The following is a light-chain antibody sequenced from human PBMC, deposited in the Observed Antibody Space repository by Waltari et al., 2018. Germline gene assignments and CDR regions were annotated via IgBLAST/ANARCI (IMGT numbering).Light chain of an antibody. J-gene: IGLJ3*02. CDR2: SSH. CDR3: ATWDDSLDGPV. V-gene: IGLV1-44*01. CDR1: RSNIGRNP. Sequence: QSVLTQPPSASGTPGQRVNISCSGGRSNIGRNPLFWYRQVPGTAPKLLIHSSHQRPSGVPDRCSGSKSGTSASLDISGLQAEDEVDYFCATWDDSLDGPVFGGGTKLTVL.